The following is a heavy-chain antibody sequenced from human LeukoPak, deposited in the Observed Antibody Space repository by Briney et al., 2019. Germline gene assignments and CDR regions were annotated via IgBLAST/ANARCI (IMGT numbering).Heavy chain of an antibody. CDR1: GFAFNFYA. CDR2: ISGSGGST. D-gene: IGHD3-3*01. Sequence: GGSLRLSCAASGFAFNFYAMSWVRQAPGKGPEWVSAISGSGGSTYYAVSVKGRFIISRDSSKNTLYLQLNSLRAEDTAVYYCVKWDYDFWSGYYSGPPGFDDWGQGTLVTVSS. CDR3: VKWDYDFWSGYYSGPPGFDD. V-gene: IGHV3-23*01. J-gene: IGHJ4*02.